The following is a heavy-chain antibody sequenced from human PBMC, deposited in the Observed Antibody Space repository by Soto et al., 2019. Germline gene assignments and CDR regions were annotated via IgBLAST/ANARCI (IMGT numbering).Heavy chain of an antibody. J-gene: IGHJ5*02. D-gene: IGHD6-6*01. CDR2: IIPIFGTA. CDR3: ARSIAARPRWFDP. CDR1: GGTFSSYA. Sequence: ASVKVSCKASGGTFSSYAISWVRQAPGQGLEWMGGIIPIFGTANYAQKFQGRVTITADESTSTAYMELSSLRSEDTAVYYCARSIAARPRWFDPWGQGXLVTVYS. V-gene: IGHV1-69*13.